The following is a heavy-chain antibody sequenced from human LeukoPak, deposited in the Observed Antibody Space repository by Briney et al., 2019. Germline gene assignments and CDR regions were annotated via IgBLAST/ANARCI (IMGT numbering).Heavy chain of an antibody. Sequence: GGSLRLSCAASGFTFSSYGMHWVRQAPGKGLEWVAVIWYDGSNKYYADSVKGRFTTSRDNSKNTLYLQMNSLRAEDTAVYYCAKPRFKVGATLFDYWGQGTLVTVSS. J-gene: IGHJ4*02. CDR2: IWYDGSNK. CDR1: GFTFSSYG. D-gene: IGHD1-26*01. CDR3: AKPRFKVGATLFDY. V-gene: IGHV3-33*06.